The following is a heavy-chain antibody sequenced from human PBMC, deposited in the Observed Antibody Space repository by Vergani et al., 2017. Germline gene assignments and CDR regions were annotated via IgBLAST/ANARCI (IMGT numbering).Heavy chain of an antibody. CDR1: GYTFTSYG. Sequence: QVQLVQSGAEVKKPGASVKVSCKASGYTFTSYGISWVRQAPGQGLEWMGWISAYNGNTNYAQKLQGRGTMTTDTSTSTAYMELRGLRSDDTAVYYCARDRREYCSGGSCYSSDYWGQGTLVTVSS. D-gene: IGHD2-15*01. CDR2: ISAYNGNT. V-gene: IGHV1-18*01. J-gene: IGHJ4*02. CDR3: ARDRREYCSGGSCYSSDY.